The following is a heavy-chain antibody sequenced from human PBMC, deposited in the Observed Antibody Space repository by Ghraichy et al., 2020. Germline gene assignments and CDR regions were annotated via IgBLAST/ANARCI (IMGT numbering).Heavy chain of an antibody. CDR3: ASPMGIAAAGDP. J-gene: IGHJ5*02. Sequence: SETLSLTCAVYGGSFSGYYWSWIRQPPGKGLEWIGEINHSGSTNYNPSLKSRVTISVDTSKNQFSLKLSSVTAADTAVYYCASPMGIAAAGDPWGQGTLVTVSS. CDR2: INHSGST. CDR1: GGSFSGYY. V-gene: IGHV4-34*01. D-gene: IGHD6-13*01.